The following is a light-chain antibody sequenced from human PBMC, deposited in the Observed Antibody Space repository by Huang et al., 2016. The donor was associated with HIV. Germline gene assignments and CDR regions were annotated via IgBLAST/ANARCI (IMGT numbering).Light chain of an antibody. CDR2: GAS. Sequence: EIVMTQSPVTLSVSPGERATFSCRASQSVSSDLAWFQQKPGQSPRRLIYGASTRPTGIPARFSGSGSGTEFTLTINSLQSEDFAVYYCQQYDNWPWTFGQGTKVEIK. CDR3: QQYDNWPWT. J-gene: IGKJ1*01. V-gene: IGKV3-15*01. CDR1: QSVSSD.